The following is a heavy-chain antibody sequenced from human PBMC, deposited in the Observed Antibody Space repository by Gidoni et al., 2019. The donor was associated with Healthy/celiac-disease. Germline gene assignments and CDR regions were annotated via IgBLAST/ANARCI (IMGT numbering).Heavy chain of an antibody. D-gene: IGHD3-10*01. CDR2: ISSSSSYI. Sequence: EVQLVESGGGLVKPGGSLRLSCAASGFTFSSYSMNWVRQAPGKGLEWVSSISSSSSYIYYADSVKGRFTISRDNAKNSLYLQMNSLRAEDTAVYYCARGTGSGSYAFDIWGQGTMVTVSS. V-gene: IGHV3-21*01. J-gene: IGHJ3*02. CDR1: GFTFSSYS. CDR3: ARGTGSGSYAFDI.